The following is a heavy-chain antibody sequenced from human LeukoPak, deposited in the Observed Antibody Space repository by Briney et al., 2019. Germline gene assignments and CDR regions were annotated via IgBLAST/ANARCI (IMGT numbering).Heavy chain of an antibody. D-gene: IGHD3-16*01. V-gene: IGHV4-34*01. Sequence: PSETMSLTCAVYGGSLSGYYWGWNRQSPGKGLECIGEIHHTGIINYNPSLKSRVTLSIDTSQNHFFLNLDAVTAADTAVYYCARIGSRNYFYYMDVWGEGTAVTVSS. CDR3: ARIGSRNYFYYMDV. J-gene: IGHJ6*03. CDR1: GGSLSGYY. CDR2: IHHTGII.